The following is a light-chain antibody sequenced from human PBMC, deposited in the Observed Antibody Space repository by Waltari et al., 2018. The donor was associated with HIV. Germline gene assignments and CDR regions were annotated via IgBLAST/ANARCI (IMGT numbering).Light chain of an antibody. Sequence: QSVLTQPPSVSGAPGQRVTISCTGNNSNIGAGYDVHWYQQLPGTAPKVVMYLNTFRPSGIPDRVSGSKSDTSAALAITGLQAEDEADYYGQSYDSSLSASVFGGGTKLTVL. CDR2: LNT. CDR3: QSYDSSLSASV. V-gene: IGLV1-40*01. J-gene: IGLJ2*01. CDR1: NSNIGAGYD.